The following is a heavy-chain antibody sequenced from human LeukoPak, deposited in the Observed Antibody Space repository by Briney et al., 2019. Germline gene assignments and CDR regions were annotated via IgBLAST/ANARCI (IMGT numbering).Heavy chain of an antibody. D-gene: IGHD2-2*01. J-gene: IGHJ4*02. V-gene: IGHV3-74*01. CDR2: LDTDGSDT. CDR1: GFTFSNYW. Sequence: PPGGSLRLSCAASGFTFSNYWMHWVRQAPGKGLVWVSRLDTDGSDTSYADSVKGRFTISRDNAKNTLYLQMNNLRAEDTAMYYCARDRYPAAREFDYWGQGTLVTVSS. CDR3: ARDRYPAAREFDY.